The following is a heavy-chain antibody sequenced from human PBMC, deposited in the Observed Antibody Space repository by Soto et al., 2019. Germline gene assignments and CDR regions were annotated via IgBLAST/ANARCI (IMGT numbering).Heavy chain of an antibody. CDR3: ARSFTKSRRGGVAFDY. J-gene: IGHJ4*02. V-gene: IGHV1-69*01. D-gene: IGHD3-3*01. Sequence: QVQLVQSGAEVKKPGSSVKVSCTTSGGTISSFGMNWVRQAPGHGLEWMGGIVPIDGSTKYAEKFQGRVTVTADASTSTVYMDLSSLRSEDTAVYYCARSFTKSRRGGVAFDYWGQGTLLTVST. CDR1: GGTISSFG. CDR2: IVPIDGST.